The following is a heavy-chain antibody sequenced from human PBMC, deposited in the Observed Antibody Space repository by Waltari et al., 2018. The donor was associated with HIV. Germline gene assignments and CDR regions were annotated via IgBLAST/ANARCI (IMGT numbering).Heavy chain of an antibody. CDR1: GFTFSSYE. J-gene: IGHJ6*02. D-gene: IGHD6-13*01. CDR3: AREGVAAASDYYYYGMDV. Sequence: EVQLVESGGGLVQPGGSLRLSCAASGFTFSSYEMNWVRQAPGKGLEWVSYISSSGSTIYYADSVKGRFTISRDNAKNSLYLQMNSLRAEDTAVYYCAREGVAAASDYYYYGMDVWGQGTTVTVSS. CDR2: ISSSGSTI. V-gene: IGHV3-48*03.